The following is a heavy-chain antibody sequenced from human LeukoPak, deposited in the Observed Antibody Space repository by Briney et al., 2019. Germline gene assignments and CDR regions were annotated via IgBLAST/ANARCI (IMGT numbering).Heavy chain of an antibody. J-gene: IGHJ4*02. D-gene: IGHD5-12*01. V-gene: IGHV3-7*01. CDR1: GFTFRSYW. CDR2: INQDGSVK. CDR3: ARVGYSGWNLEY. Sequence: PGGSLRLSCAASGFTFRSYWMSWVRQALGKGLEWVANINQDGSVKYYVDSVKGRFTISRDNAKNSLYVQMNSLRDEDTAVYYCARVGYSGWNLEYWSQGTLVTVSS.